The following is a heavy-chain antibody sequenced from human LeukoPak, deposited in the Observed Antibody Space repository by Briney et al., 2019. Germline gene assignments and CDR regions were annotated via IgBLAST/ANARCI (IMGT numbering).Heavy chain of an antibody. D-gene: IGHD3-22*01. J-gene: IGHJ4*02. V-gene: IGHV3-7*01. CDR3: AREDSSGYYYFDY. CDR2: IKQDGSEK. Sequence: PGGSLRLSCAASGFTFSDYYMSWVRQAPGKGLEWVANIKQDGSEKYYVDSVKGRFTISRDNAKNSLYLQMNSLRAEDTAVYYCAREDSSGYYYFDYWGQGTLVTVSS. CDR1: GFTFSDYY.